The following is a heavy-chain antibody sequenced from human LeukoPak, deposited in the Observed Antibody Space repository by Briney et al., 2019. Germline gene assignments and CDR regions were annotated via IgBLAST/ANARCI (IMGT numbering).Heavy chain of an antibody. CDR2: ISGSGGST. J-gene: IGHJ4*02. CDR3: AKLALLWFGELSTNDY. Sequence: GGSLRLSCAASGFTFSSYAMSWVRQAPRKGLEWVSAISGSGGSTYYADSVKGRFTISRDNSKNTLYLQMNSLRAEDTAVYYCAKLALLWFGELSTNDYWGQGTLVTVCS. D-gene: IGHD3-10*01. CDR1: GFTFSSYA. V-gene: IGHV3-23*01.